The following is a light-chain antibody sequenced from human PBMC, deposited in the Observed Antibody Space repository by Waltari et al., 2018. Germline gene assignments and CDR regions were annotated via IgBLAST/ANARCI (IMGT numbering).Light chain of an antibody. J-gene: IGKJ2*01. CDR3: QQRHSWPLT. V-gene: IGKV3-11*01. Sequence: VLTLSRATLSLSLGCRASVSCRASQSVGTYLAWYRHQPGLPPSLVIHDTSVRATGVPARFSGSGSGTDFTLTINSLEPEDFAVYYCQQRHSWPLTFGQGTKLEIK. CDR1: QSVGTY. CDR2: DTS.